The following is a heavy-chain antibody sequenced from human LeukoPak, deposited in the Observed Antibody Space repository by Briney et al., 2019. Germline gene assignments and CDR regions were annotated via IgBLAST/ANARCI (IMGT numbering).Heavy chain of an antibody. V-gene: IGHV4-34*01. J-gene: IGHJ4*02. CDR3: ARLRGNYFPDY. D-gene: IGHD4-11*01. Sequence: SETLSLTCAVNGESFSGYFWSWIRLPPGKGLEWIGEINHSGNTNYNPSLKSRLTISVDTSKNQFSLKLSSVTAADTAVYYCARLRGNYFPDYWGQGTLVTVSS. CDR2: INHSGNT. CDR1: GESFSGYF.